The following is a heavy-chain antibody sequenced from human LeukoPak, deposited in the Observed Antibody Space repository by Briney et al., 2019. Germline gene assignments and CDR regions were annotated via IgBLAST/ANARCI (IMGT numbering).Heavy chain of an antibody. Sequence: GGSLRLFCATSGFTFSPYWMNWVRQAPGKGLEWAANVNPDGSETYYLDSVKGRFTISRDNVKNSLYLLMNSLRAEDTAVYYCGRWGIEAAIDYWGQGTLVTVSS. J-gene: IGHJ4*02. CDR2: VNPDGSET. CDR3: GRWGIEAAIDY. D-gene: IGHD2-2*01. CDR1: GFTFSPYW. V-gene: IGHV3-7*01.